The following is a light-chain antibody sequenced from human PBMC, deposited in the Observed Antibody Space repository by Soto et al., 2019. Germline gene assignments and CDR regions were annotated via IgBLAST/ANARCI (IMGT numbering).Light chain of an antibody. V-gene: IGLV1-44*01. J-gene: IGLJ3*02. CDR3: AAWDDSLSGPV. CDR1: SSNIGRNT. CDR2: GNN. Sequence: QSVLTQPPSASGTPGQRVTISCSGSSSNIGRNTVNWYQQFPGTAPKLLIYGNNQRPSGVPDRFYGSKSGTSASLAISGLQSENEADDYCAAWDDSLSGPVFGGGTKVTVL.